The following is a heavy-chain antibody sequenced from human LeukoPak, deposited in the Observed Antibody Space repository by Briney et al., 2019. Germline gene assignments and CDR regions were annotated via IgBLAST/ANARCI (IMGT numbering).Heavy chain of an antibody. D-gene: IGHD2-2*01. CDR1: GFTFDDYA. CDR3: AKDLGYCSSTSCYGPSGFDY. CDR2: ISWNSGNI. Sequence: GGSLRLSCAASGFTFDDYAMHWVRQAPGKGLEWVSGISWNSGNIGYADSVKGRFTISRDNAKNSLYLQMNSLRAEDMALYYCAKDLGYCSSTSCYGPSGFDYWGQGTLVTVSS. J-gene: IGHJ4*02. V-gene: IGHV3-9*03.